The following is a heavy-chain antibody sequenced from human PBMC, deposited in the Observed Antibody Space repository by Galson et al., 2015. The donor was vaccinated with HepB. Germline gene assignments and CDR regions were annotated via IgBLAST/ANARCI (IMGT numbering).Heavy chain of an antibody. Sequence: ETLSLTCTVSGGSISSYYWTWIRQPPGKGLEWIGYISYTGNTKYNPSLKSRVSISVDTSKTQFSLRLSSLTAADTAVYYCARVIPAAGTYYYYMDVWGKGTTVTVSS. CDR2: ISYTGNT. CDR3: ARVIPAAGTYYYYMDV. CDR1: GGSISSYY. V-gene: IGHV4-59*01. D-gene: IGHD6-13*01. J-gene: IGHJ6*03.